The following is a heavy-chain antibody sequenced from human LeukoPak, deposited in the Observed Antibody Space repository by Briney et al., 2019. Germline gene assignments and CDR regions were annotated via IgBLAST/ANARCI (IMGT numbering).Heavy chain of an antibody. V-gene: IGHV3-9*01. CDR3: AKGGIHRGYYYYYMDV. J-gene: IGHJ6*03. Sequence: GGSLRLSCVVSGFTFDNYAMHWVRQAPGKGLEWVSGISWNSGNIGYADSVKGRFTISRDNAKNSLYLQMNSLRAEDTALYYCAKGGIHRGYYYYYMDVWGKGTTVTISS. CDR2: ISWNSGNI. CDR1: GFTFDNYA. D-gene: IGHD6-13*01.